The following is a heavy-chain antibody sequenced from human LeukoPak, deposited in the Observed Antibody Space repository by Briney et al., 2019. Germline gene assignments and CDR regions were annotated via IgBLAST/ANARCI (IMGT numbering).Heavy chain of an antibody. J-gene: IGHJ4*02. CDR2: ISGGGHTT. CDR1: GFIFNNYA. CDR3: ARDRSSSWYIDY. D-gene: IGHD6-13*01. V-gene: IGHV3-23*01. Sequence: PGGSLRLSCAASGFIFNNYAMTWVRQAPGKGLEWVSVISGGGHTTYYADSVKGRFTISRDNSKNTLYLQMNSLRAEDTAVYYCARDRSSSWYIDYWGQGTLVTVSS.